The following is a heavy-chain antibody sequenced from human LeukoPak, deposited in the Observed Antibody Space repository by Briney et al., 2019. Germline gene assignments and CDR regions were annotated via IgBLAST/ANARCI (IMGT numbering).Heavy chain of an antibody. D-gene: IGHD3-3*01. CDR1: GGSISSYY. J-gene: IGHJ5*02. CDR3: ARDGVENWFDP. Sequence: PSETLSFTCTVSGGSISSYYWSWIRQPAGKGLEWIGRIYTSGSTNYNPSLKSRVTMSVDTSKNQFSLKLSSVTAADTAVYYRARDGVENWFDPWGQGTLVTVSS. CDR2: IYTSGST. V-gene: IGHV4-4*07.